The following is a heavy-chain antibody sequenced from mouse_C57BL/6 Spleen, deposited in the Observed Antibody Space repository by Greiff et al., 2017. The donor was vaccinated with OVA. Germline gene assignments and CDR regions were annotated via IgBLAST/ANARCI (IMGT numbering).Heavy chain of an antibody. J-gene: IGHJ4*01. Sequence: EVQLQQSGPELVKPGASVKISCKASGYSFTGYYMNWVKQSPEKSLEWIGEINPSTGGTTYNQKFKAKATLTVDKSSSTAYMQLKSLTSEDSAVYYCARKGWDYAMDYWGQGTSVTVSS. CDR1: GYSFTGYY. CDR3: ARKGWDYAMDY. D-gene: IGHD1-1*02. CDR2: INPSTGGT. V-gene: IGHV1-42*01.